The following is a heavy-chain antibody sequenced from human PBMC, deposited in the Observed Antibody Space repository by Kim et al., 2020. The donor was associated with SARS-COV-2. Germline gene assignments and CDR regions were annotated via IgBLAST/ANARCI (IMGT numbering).Heavy chain of an antibody. V-gene: IGHV3-74*01. J-gene: IGHJ4*02. D-gene: IGHD4-17*01. CDR3: ARLFTEYGGDKFDY. CDR2: VISDGSST. Sequence: GGSLRLSCVASGFTFSSYWMNWVRQAPGKGLVWVSRVISDGSSTSYADSVKGRFTISRDNARNTLYLQMNRQRAEDTAVYYCARLFTEYGGDKFDYWGQGTLGTVSS. CDR1: GFTFSSYW.